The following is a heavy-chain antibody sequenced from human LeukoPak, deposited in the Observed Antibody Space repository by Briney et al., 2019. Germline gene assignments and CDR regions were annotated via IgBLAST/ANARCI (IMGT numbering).Heavy chain of an antibody. CDR2: IIPIFGTA. Sequence: ASVKVSCKASGGTFSSYAISWVRQAPGQGLEWMGGIIPIFGTANYAQKFQGRVTITADESTSTAYMELSSLRSDDTAVYYCARGVGATDGEYFDYWGQGTLVTVSS. J-gene: IGHJ4*02. V-gene: IGHV1-69*13. CDR3: ARGVGATDGEYFDY. CDR1: GGTFSSYA. D-gene: IGHD1-26*01.